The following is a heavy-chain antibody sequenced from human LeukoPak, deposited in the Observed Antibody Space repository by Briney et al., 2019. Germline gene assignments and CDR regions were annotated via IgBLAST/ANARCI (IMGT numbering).Heavy chain of an antibody. CDR1: GYTLTGHY. J-gene: IGHJ4*02. CDR2: INPNSGGT. Sequence: ASVKVSCKASGYTLTGHYKHWVPQAPGQGLEWMGWINPNSGGTNYAQKFQGRVTMTRDTSISTAYMELSRLRSDDTAVYYCAIVLVVVPAAMNDYWGQGTLVTVSS. D-gene: IGHD2-2*01. CDR3: AIVLVVVPAAMNDY. V-gene: IGHV1-2*02.